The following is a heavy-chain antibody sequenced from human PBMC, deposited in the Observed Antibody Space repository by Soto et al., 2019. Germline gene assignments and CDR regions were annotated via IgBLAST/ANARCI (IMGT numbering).Heavy chain of an antibody. J-gene: IGHJ4*02. CDR2: MNPYTGKA. CDR1: GYTFTTYD. Sequence: QVQLVQSGAEVKKPGASVKVSCKASGYTFTTYDINWVRQAPGQGLEWMGWMNPYTGKAGYAQKFQGRVTMNRDNSISTAYMELSGLRSEDTAVYYCARRKERSGPNYFDYWGQGTLVTVSS. V-gene: IGHV1-8*01. D-gene: IGHD6-25*01. CDR3: ARRKERSGPNYFDY.